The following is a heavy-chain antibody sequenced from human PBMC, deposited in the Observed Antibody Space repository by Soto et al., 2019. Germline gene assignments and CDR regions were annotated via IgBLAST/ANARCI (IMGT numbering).Heavy chain of an antibody. CDR1: GLTFSKTW. CDR3: TTDPRH. V-gene: IGHV3-15*01. J-gene: IGHJ4*02. CDR2: IKSKNDGGTI. Sequence: EVQLVESGGGLVKPGGFLRLSCEASGLTFSKTWMSWVRQAPGKGLEWVGRIKSKNDGGTIDYAAPVKGRFSISRDDSKNMVFLQINSLNTEDTAVYYCTTDPRHWGQGTLVTVSS.